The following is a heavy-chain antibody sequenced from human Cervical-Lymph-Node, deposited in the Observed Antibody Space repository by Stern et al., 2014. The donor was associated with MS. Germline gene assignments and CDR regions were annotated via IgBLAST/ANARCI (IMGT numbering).Heavy chain of an antibody. CDR1: GYTFTNYY. CDR3: ARDGSIYGITIPHDY. D-gene: IGHD3-3*01. V-gene: IGHV1-46*03. Sequence: QVQLMQSGAEVKRPGASVKVSCKASGYTFTNYYIHWVRQAPGQGLEWMGTVNPSGGHTNCAPKFQGRLAMTRDTSTSTVYMELSSLRSDDTAVYFCARDGSIYGITIPHDYWGQGTLVTVSS. J-gene: IGHJ4*02. CDR2: VNPSGGHT.